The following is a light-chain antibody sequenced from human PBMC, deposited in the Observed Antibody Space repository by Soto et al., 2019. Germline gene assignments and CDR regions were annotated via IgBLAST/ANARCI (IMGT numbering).Light chain of an antibody. CDR3: QTWGTGIQV. CDR2: LNSDGSH. V-gene: IGLV4-69*01. CDR1: SGHSSYV. Sequence: QSVLTQSPSASASLGASVKLTCTLSSGHSSYVIAWHQQQPEKGPRYLMRLNSDGSHSKGDGIPDRFSGSSSGAERYLTISRLQSEDEADYYCQTWGTGIQVFGGGTKLTVL. J-gene: IGLJ2*01.